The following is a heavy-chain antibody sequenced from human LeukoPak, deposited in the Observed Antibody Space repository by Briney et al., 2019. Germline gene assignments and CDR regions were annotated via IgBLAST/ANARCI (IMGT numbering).Heavy chain of an antibody. V-gene: IGHV1-18*01. CDR1: GYTFTSYG. CDR3: ARDQSGSYYDWFDP. Sequence: ASVKVSCKASGYTFTSYGISWVRQAPGQGLEWMGWISAYNGNTNYAQKLQGRVTMTTDTSTSTAYMELRSLRSEDTAVYYCARDQSGSYYDWFDPWGQGTLVTVSS. D-gene: IGHD1-26*01. J-gene: IGHJ5*02. CDR2: ISAYNGNT.